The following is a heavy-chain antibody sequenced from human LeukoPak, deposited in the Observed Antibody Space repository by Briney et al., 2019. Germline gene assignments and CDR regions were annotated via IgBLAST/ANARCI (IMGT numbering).Heavy chain of an antibody. CDR2: IYYSGST. D-gene: IGHD3-22*01. Sequence: SETLSLTCTASGGSISSYYWSWIRQPPGKGLEWIGYIYYSGSTNYNPSLKSRVTISGDTSKNQFSLKLSSVTAADTAVYYCARDSSGFYRYDYWGQGTLVTVSS. V-gene: IGHV4-59*01. J-gene: IGHJ4*02. CDR1: GGSISSYY. CDR3: ARDSSGFYRYDY.